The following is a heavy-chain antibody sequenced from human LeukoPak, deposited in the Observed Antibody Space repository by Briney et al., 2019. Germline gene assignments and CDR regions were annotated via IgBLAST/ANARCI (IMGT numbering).Heavy chain of an antibody. CDR3: ARDGQYYYDS. CDR1: GGSFSGYY. CDR2: INHSGST. V-gene: IGHV4-34*01. J-gene: IGHJ1*01. Sequence: SETLSLTCAVYGGSFSGYYWSWIRQPPGKGLEWIGEINHSGSTNYNPSLKSRVTISVDTSKNQFSLKLSSVTAADTAVYYCARDGQYYYDSWGQGTLVTVSS. D-gene: IGHD3-22*01.